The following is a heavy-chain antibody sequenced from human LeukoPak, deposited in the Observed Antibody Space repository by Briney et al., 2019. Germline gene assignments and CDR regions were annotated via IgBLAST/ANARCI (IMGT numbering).Heavy chain of an antibody. Sequence: SETLSLTCAVYGGSFSGYYWSWIRQPAGKGLEWIGRIHTSGSTTYNPSLKSRVTMSVDTSNKQFSLKLTSVTAADTAVYYCAREGSLVIFDAFDIWGQGTMVTVSS. V-gene: IGHV4-4*07. CDR1: GGSFSGYY. CDR3: AREGSLVIFDAFDI. D-gene: IGHD3-10*01. CDR2: IHTSGST. J-gene: IGHJ3*02.